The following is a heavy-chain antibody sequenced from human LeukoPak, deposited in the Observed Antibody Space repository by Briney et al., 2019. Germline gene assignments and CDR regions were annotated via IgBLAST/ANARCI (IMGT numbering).Heavy chain of an antibody. J-gene: IGHJ6*03. Sequence: GASVKVSCKASGYTFTSYYMHWVRQAPGQGLEWMGIINPSGGSTSYAQKFQGRVTITADESTSTAYMELSSLRSEDTAVYYCARGRTYYYGSGSYPPYYYYYMDVWGKGTTVTISS. CDR3: ARGRTYYYGSGSYPPYYYYYMDV. CDR1: GYTFTSYY. CDR2: INPSGGST. D-gene: IGHD3-10*01. V-gene: IGHV1-46*01.